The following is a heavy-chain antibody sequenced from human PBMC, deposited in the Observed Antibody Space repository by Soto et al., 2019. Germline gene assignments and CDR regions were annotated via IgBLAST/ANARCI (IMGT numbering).Heavy chain of an antibody. J-gene: IGHJ5*02. CDR2: ISAYNGNT. CDR1: AFTFSSYG. V-gene: IGHV1-18*01. Sequence: VKGFCKGSAFTFSSYGISWGGQAPGQGLEWMGWISAYNGNTNYAQKLQGRVTMTTDTSKSTAYMELRSLRSDDKAVYYCARDKDDFWSGYSNDGFDPWGQGTLVTVSS. D-gene: IGHD3-3*01. CDR3: ARDKDDFWSGYSNDGFDP.